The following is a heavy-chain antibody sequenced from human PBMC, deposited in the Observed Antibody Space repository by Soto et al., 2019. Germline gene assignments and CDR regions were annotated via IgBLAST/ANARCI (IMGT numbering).Heavy chain of an antibody. CDR3: AGMFCPLFCSFDL. Sequence: ASVKVSCKASGYSFTNHGIRWVRQARGQGLEWIGWISGHDGKAKYAQKFQGRVTITTDTSTSTAYMEMNSLKYEDTAVYYCAGMFCPLFCSFDLWGQGTLVTVSS. J-gene: IGHJ4*03. CDR2: ISGHDGKA. D-gene: IGHD3-10*02. V-gene: IGHV1-18*01. CDR1: GYSFTNHG.